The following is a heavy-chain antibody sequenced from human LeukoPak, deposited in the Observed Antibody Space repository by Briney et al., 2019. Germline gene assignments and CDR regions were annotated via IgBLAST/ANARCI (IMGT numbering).Heavy chain of an antibody. CDR2: IDAGGGDT. Sequence: GASLRLSCAASGFSFSSYAMTWVRQAPGKGLEWVSSIDAGGGDTYHSDSVKGRFTISRDNSMDTLYLQMNSLRADDTAVYYCGRPTKYWLVRGNGVDVWGQGTTVTVSS. J-gene: IGHJ6*02. D-gene: IGHD6-19*01. V-gene: IGHV3-23*01. CDR3: GRPTKYWLVRGNGVDV. CDR1: GFSFSSYA.